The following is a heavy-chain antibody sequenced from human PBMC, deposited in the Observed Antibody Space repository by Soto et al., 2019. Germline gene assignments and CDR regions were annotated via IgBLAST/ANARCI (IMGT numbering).Heavy chain of an antibody. CDR2: ISGSGGST. CDR3: AKGNWELRRLYYSMDV. CDR1: GFTFSSYA. D-gene: IGHD1-26*01. Sequence: GGSLRLSCAASGFTFSSYAMSWVRQAPGKGLEWVSAISGSGGSTYYADSVKGRFTISRDNSKNTLYLQMNSLRAEDTAVYYCAKGNWELRRLYYSMDVWGQGTTVTVSS. V-gene: IGHV3-23*01. J-gene: IGHJ6*02.